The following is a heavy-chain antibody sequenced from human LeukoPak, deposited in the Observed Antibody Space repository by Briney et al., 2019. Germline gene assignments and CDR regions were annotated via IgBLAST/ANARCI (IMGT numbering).Heavy chain of an antibody. J-gene: IGHJ6*01. D-gene: IGHD2-2*01. CDR1: GFTFSSYS. CDR3: ASSGARNCSSTSCYPGKVRNYYYYCGMDV. Sequence: GGSLRLSCAASGFTFSSYSMTWVRQAPGKGLDWVSSISSSSSYIYYGDSVKGRFTISRDNAKNSLYLQMNSLRAEDTAVYYCASSGARNCSSTSCYPGKVRNYYYYCGMDVWRQGATVTVCS. V-gene: IGHV3-21*01. CDR2: ISSSSSYI.